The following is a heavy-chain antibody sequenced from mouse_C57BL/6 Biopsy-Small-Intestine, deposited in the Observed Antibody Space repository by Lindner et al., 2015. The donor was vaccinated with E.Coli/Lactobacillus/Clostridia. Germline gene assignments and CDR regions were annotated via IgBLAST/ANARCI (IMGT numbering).Heavy chain of an antibody. Sequence: VQLQESGAELAKPGASVKMSCKASGYTFSNFWIHWVKQRPGQGLEWIGYINPSSSYTEFNQKFKDKATLTAVKSSNTAYMQLGSLTSEDSAVYYCARKERGWFAYWGQGTLVTVSA. V-gene: IGHV1-7*01. J-gene: IGHJ3*01. CDR2: INPSSSYT. CDR1: GYTFSNFW. CDR3: ARKERGWFAY.